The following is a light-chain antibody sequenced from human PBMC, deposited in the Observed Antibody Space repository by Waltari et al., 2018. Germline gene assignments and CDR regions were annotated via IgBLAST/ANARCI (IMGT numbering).Light chain of an antibody. Sequence: QSVLTQPPSVSGAPGQRVTISCTGSGSNIGAGSDVHWYQHLPRAAPKLLISGSSSRPLGVPDRFFGSTSGTSASLAITGLQAEDEGDYYCQSYDTSLSVVFGGGTKLTVL. CDR2: GSS. J-gene: IGLJ3*02. V-gene: IGLV1-40*01. CDR3: QSYDTSLSVV. CDR1: GSNIGAGSD.